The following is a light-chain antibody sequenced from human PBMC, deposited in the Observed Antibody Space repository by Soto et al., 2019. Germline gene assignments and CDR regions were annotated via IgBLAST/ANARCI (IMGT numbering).Light chain of an antibody. CDR2: GDS. Sequence: DLQLTPSPSSXSGFPADRVSIPWRESKGIRYHVDWYQKKPGQVXKXXLYGDSNLTSGVQSRFSASGSGNDFNLTISRVQPAAFATYYCQKYNGGHRTFGRGTQVDI. CDR1: KGIRYH. V-gene: IGKV1-27*01. J-gene: IGKJ1*01. CDR3: QKYNGGHRT.